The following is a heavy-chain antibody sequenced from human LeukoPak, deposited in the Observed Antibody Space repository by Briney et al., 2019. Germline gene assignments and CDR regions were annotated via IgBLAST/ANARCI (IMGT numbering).Heavy chain of an antibody. V-gene: IGHV1-69*13. J-gene: IGHJ4*02. CDR3: ARSVRQWLVLWNFDY. CDR2: IIPIFGTA. CDR1: GGTFSSYA. D-gene: IGHD6-19*01. Sequence: SVKVSCKASGGTFSSYAIGWVRQAPGQGLEWMGGIIPIFGTANYAQKFQGRVTITADESTSTAYMELSSLRSEDTAVYYCARSVRQWLVLWNFDYWGQGTLVTVSS.